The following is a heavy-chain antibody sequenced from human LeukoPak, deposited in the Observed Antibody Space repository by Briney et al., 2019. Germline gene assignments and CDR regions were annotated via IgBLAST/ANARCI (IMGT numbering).Heavy chain of an antibody. J-gene: IGHJ6*03. Sequence: ASVKVSCKASGYTFTGYYMYWVRQAPGQGLEWMGWISTYNGNTNYAQKLQGRVTMTTDTSTSTAYMELRSLTSDDTAVYYCARWAQPYHYYYMDVWGKGTTVTISS. CDR1: GYTFTGYY. CDR3: ARWAQPYHYYYMDV. CDR2: ISTYNGNT. V-gene: IGHV1-18*01.